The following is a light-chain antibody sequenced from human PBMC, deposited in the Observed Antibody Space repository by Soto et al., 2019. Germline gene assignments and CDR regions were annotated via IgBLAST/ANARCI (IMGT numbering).Light chain of an antibody. CDR2: AAS. CDR1: QTIIYY. V-gene: IGKV1-39*01. Sequence: DLQMTQSPSSLSASVGDRVTITCRASQTIIYYLNWYQQKPGKAPKLLIYAASSLQSGVPSRFSGSGSGTDFTLTISSLQPEDFATYYCQQSYSTPWTFGQGTKVEIK. CDR3: QQSYSTPWT. J-gene: IGKJ1*01.